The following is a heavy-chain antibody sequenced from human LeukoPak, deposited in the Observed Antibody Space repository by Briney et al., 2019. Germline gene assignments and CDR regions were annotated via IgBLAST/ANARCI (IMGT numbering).Heavy chain of an antibody. J-gene: IGHJ3*02. CDR1: GFMFSSNW. V-gene: IGHV3-7*01. Sequence: PGGSLRLSCAASGFMFSSNWMTWVRQAPGKGLAWVANIKQDGSEKYYVDSVKGRFTISRDNAKNLLYLQMNSLRGEDTAVYYCARVNPLMAPGAFDIWGQGTMVAVSP. CDR3: ARVNPLMAPGAFDI. D-gene: IGHD2-8*01. CDR2: IKQDGSEK.